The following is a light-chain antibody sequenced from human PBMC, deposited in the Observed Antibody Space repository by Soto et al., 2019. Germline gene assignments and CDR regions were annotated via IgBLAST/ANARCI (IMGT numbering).Light chain of an antibody. J-gene: IGKJ2*01. V-gene: IGKV1-17*01. CDR1: QGIRDA. CDR2: SAS. Sequence: DIQMTQSPSSLSASVGDRVIITCRASQGIRDALGWYQQKPGKVPKRLIYSASSLQNGVPSRFSGSGSETVFTLTISGLQPEDFATYFCRQHSDYPFTFGQGTRLEI. CDR3: RQHSDYPFT.